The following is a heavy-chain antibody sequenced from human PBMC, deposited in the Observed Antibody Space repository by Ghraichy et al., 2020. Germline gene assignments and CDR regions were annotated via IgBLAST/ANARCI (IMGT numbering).Heavy chain of an antibody. CDR3: ARGGIVVVTAILNWFDP. CDR2: IYYSGST. D-gene: IGHD2-21*02. Sequence: SETLSLTCTVSGGSISSGDYYWSWIRQPPGKGLEWIGYIYYSGSTYYNPSLKSRVTISVDTSKNQFSLKLSSVTAADTAVYYCARGGIVVVTAILNWFDPWGQGTLVTVSS. CDR1: GGSISSGDYY. J-gene: IGHJ5*02. V-gene: IGHV4-30-4*01.